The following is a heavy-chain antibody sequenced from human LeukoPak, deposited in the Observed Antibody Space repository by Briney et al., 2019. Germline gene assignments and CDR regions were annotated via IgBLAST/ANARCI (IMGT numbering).Heavy chain of an antibody. Sequence: SETLSLTCTVSGGSISSYYWSWIRQPPGKGLEWIGYIYYSGSTNYNPSLKSRITISVDTSKNQFSLKLSSVTAADTAVYYCARGAAAGSYWYFDLWGRGTLVTVSS. D-gene: IGHD6-13*01. CDR2: IYYSGST. CDR1: GGSISSYY. V-gene: IGHV4-59*01. CDR3: ARGAAAGSYWYFDL. J-gene: IGHJ2*01.